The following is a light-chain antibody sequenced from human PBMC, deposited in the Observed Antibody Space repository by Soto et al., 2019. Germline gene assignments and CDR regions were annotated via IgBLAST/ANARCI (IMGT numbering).Light chain of an antibody. CDR1: QSVSSN. J-gene: IGKJ4*01. CDR3: QQYSTSPVT. CDR2: GAS. Sequence: VSKQAPASLSVCPGGKASLSCRASQSVSSNLAWYQQKPGQAPRLLIYGASTRATGIPARFSGSGSGTESTLMLSSLQSEAFAVYYCQQYSTSPVTFGGGTKVDIK. V-gene: IGKV3-15*01.